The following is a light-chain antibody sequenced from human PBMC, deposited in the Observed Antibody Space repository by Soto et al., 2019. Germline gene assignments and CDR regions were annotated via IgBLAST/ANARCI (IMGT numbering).Light chain of an antibody. CDR3: QQYNSYST. J-gene: IGKJ1*01. Sequence: DIQMTQSPSTLSASVGDRVTITCRASHSISSWLAWDQQQPGKAPNLLIYAAFTLESGVPPTSSGSGPATEFTLTISSLQPPDFATYYSQQYNSYSTFGQGTKVDIK. CDR2: AAF. CDR1: HSISSW. V-gene: IGKV1-5*01.